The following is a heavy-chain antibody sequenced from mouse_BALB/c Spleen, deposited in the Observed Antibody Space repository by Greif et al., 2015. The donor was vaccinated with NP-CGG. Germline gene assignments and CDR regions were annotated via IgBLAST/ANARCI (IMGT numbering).Heavy chain of an antibody. Sequence: VHVKQSGAELVKPGASVKLSCTASGFNIKDTYMHWVKQRPGQGLEWIGRIDPANGNTKYDPKFQGKATITADTSSNTAYLQLSSLTSEDTAVYYCARGFPYYAMDYWGQGTSVTVSS. J-gene: IGHJ4*01. CDR3: ARGFPYYAMDY. V-gene: IGHV14-3*02. CDR2: IDPANGNT. CDR1: GFNIKDTY.